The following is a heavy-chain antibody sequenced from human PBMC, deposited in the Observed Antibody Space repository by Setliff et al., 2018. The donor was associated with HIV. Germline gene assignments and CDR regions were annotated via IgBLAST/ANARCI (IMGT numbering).Heavy chain of an antibody. D-gene: IGHD6-13*01. V-gene: IGHV1-18*01. CDR1: GYTFTIYG. Sequence: ASVKVSCKASGYTFTIYGITWVRQAPGQGLEWMGWISGYNGKTNYAQKFQGRVTMTRDTSISTAYMELSRLRSDDTAVYYCARDQGIAAAGSVYWGQGTLVTVSS. J-gene: IGHJ4*02. CDR2: ISGYNGKT. CDR3: ARDQGIAAAGSVY.